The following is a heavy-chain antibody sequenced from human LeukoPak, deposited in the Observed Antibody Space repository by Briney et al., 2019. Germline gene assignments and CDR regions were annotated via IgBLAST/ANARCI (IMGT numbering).Heavy chain of an antibody. CDR3: ARERNFYYFDY. Sequence: GGSLRLSCAASGFTFNDYIMTWVRQAPGKGLEWASSITGDCNYIFYADSVKGRFTISRDNAQNSLFLEVNSLRGEDTAVYYCARERNFYYFDYWGQGALVTASS. V-gene: IGHV3-21*01. D-gene: IGHD3-3*01. CDR2: ITGDCNYI. CDR1: GFTFNDYI. J-gene: IGHJ4*02.